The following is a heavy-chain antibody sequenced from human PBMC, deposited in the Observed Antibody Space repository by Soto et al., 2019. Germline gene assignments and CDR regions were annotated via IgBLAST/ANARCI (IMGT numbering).Heavy chain of an antibody. CDR3: ARSFSPYYYGSGSEFYGMDV. V-gene: IGHV5-51*01. D-gene: IGHD3-10*01. CDR1: GYSFTSYW. CDR2: IYPGDSDT. Sequence: GESLKISCKGSGYSFTSYWIGWVRQMPGKGLEWMGIIYPGDSDTRYSPSLQGQVTISADKSISTAYLQWSSLKASDTAMYYCARSFSPYYYGSGSEFYGMDVWGQGTTVTAP. J-gene: IGHJ6*02.